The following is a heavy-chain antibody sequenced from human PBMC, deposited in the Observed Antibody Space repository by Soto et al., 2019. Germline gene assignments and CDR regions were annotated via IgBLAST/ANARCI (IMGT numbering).Heavy chain of an antibody. CDR2: ISSSSSYI. V-gene: IGHV3-21*01. D-gene: IGHD3-9*01. Sequence: GGSLRLSCAASGFTFSSYSMNWVRQAPWKGLEWVSSISSSSSYIYYADSVKGRFTISRGNAKNSLYLQMNSLRAEDTAVYFCSRADIVTGYTTPYWAQGNPVIGSS. J-gene: IGHJ4*02. CDR1: GFTFSSYS. CDR3: SRADIVTGYTTPY.